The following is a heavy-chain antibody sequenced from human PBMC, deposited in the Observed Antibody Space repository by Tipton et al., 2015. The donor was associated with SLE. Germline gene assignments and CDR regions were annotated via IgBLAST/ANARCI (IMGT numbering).Heavy chain of an antibody. CDR2: INHSGST. D-gene: IGHD3-3*01. V-gene: IGHV4-34*01. J-gene: IGHJ4*02. CDR3: ATDYDFWSGYLGY. CDR1: GGSFSGYY. Sequence: LRLSCAVYGGSFSGYYWSWIRQPPGKGLEWIGEINHSGSTNYNPSLKSRVTISVHTSKNQFSLKLSSVTAADTAVYYCATDYDFWSGYLGYWGQGTLVTVSS.